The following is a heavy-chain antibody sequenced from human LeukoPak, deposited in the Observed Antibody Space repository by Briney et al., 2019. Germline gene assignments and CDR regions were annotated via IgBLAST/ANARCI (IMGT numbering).Heavy chain of an antibody. V-gene: IGHV3-7*04. CDR3: ARVSCGSCDYYYYYMDV. J-gene: IGHJ6*03. D-gene: IGHD2-15*01. CDR2: IKQDGSEK. CDR1: GFTFSSYA. Sequence: PGGSLRLSCAASGFTFSSYAMSWVRQAPGKGLEWVANIKQDGSEKYYVDSVKGRFTISRDNAKNSLYLQMNSLRAEDTAVYYCARVSCGSCDYYYYYMDVWGKGTTVTISS.